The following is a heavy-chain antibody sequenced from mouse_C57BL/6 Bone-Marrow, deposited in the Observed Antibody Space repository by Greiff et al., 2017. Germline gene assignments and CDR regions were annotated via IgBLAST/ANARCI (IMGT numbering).Heavy chain of an antibody. CDR3: ARRGNYEREDYAMDY. Sequence: EVKVEESGGGLVQPGGSLKLSCAASGFTFSDYYMYWVRQTPEKRLEWVAYISNGGGSTYYPDTVKGRFTISRDNAKSTLYLQMSRLKSEDTAMYYCARRGNYEREDYAMDYWGQGASVTVSS. CDR1: GFTFSDYY. V-gene: IGHV5-12*01. J-gene: IGHJ4*01. CDR2: ISNGGGST. D-gene: IGHD2-1*01.